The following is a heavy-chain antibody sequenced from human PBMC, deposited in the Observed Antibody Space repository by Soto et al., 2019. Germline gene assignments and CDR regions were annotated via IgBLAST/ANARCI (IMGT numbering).Heavy chain of an antibody. D-gene: IGHD1-1*01. Sequence: SETLSLTCAVSAGSISTYFWSWFRRPPGKGLEWIGHVYDRGSSTKYNPSLKSRVTISVDTSKNQVSLILNSVTAADTAVYYCARDREHTHGRAFDYWGLGALVTVSS. V-gene: IGHV4-59*01. CDR2: VYDRGSST. CDR3: ARDREHTHGRAFDY. CDR1: AGSISTYF. J-gene: IGHJ4*02.